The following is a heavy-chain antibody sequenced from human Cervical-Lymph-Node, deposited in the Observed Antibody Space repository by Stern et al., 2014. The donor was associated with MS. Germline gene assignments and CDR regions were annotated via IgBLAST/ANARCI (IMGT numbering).Heavy chain of an antibody. V-gene: IGHV1-18*01. Sequence: QLVQSGVEVKKPGASVKVSCTASGYNFTNYGITWVRQAPGQGLEWMGWISTYNGNPTYAQKFQGRVTMTTDTATNTAYLELRSLTQDDTAVFYCAREAAARSFDFWGQGTLVTVSS. CDR2: ISTYNGNP. CDR3: AREAAARSFDF. CDR1: GYNFTNYG. D-gene: IGHD6-6*01. J-gene: IGHJ4*02.